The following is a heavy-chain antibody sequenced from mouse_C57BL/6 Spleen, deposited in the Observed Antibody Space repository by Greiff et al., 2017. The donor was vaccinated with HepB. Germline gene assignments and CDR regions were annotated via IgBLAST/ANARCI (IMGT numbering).Heavy chain of an antibody. V-gene: IGHV2-5*01. Sequence: QVQLKESGPGLVQPSQSLSITCTVSGFSLTSYGVHWVRQSPGKGLEWLGVIWRGGSTDYNAAFMSRLSITKDNSKSQVFFKMNSLQADDTARYYCAKKKGAGTDAMDYWGQGTSVTVSS. CDR2: IWRGGST. CDR3: AKKKGAGTDAMDY. CDR1: GFSLTSYG. D-gene: IGHD3-3*01. J-gene: IGHJ4*01.